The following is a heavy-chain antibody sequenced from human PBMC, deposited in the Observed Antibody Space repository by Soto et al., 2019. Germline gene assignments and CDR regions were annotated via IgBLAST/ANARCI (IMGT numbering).Heavy chain of an antibody. J-gene: IGHJ4*02. CDR1: GFTFSSYG. CDR2: ISYDGSNK. CDR3: AKDALDYYDSSGYYYPDY. Sequence: GGSLSLSCGNSGFTFSSYGMHSGRQALGKGLEWVALISYDGSNKYYADSVKGRFTISRDNSKNTLYLQMNSLRAEDTAVYYCAKDALDYYDSSGYYYPDYWGQGTLVTVSS. D-gene: IGHD3-22*01. V-gene: IGHV3-30*18.